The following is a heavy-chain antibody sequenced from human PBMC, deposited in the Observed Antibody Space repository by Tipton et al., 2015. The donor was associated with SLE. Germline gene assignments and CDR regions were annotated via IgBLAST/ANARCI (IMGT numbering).Heavy chain of an antibody. CDR1: GGSISSHY. J-gene: IGHJ4*02. V-gene: IGHV4-59*11. CDR3: ASGYYYFDY. CDR2: IYYSGST. D-gene: IGHD3-22*01. Sequence: TLSLTCTVSGGSISSHYWSWIRQPPGKGLEWIGNIYYSGSTYYNPSLKSRVTISVDTSKNQFSLKLSSVTAADTAVYYCASGYYYFDYWGQGTLVTVSS.